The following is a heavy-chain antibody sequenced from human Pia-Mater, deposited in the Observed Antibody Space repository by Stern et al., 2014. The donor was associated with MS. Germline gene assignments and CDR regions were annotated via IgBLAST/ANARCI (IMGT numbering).Heavy chain of an antibody. V-gene: IGHV1-69*01. CDR2: ISTLFGTT. CDR1: GDSFSTIE. CDR3: VRDQGGIAAS. J-gene: IGHJ4*02. D-gene: IGHD6-13*01. Sequence: VQLVQSGAEVKKPGSSMKVSCQASGDSFSTIEISWVRQAPGQGLEWLGGISTLFGTTNYAQKVQGRVTIIADVSTSTVNMELVSLRLEDTAVYYCVRDQGGIAASWGQGTLVTVSS.